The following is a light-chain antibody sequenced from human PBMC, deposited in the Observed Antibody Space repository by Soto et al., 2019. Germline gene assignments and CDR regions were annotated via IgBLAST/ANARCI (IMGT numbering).Light chain of an antibody. CDR2: EVT. Sequence: SALTQPPSASGSPGQSVTISCTGTSSDVGAYNFVSWYQHRPGKAPKLMIYEVTKRPSGVPDRFSGSKSGNTASLTVSGLQADDEADYYCCSYAGSYTSGVFGTGTKVTVL. CDR3: CSYAGSYTSGV. J-gene: IGLJ1*01. V-gene: IGLV2-8*01. CDR1: SSDVGAYNF.